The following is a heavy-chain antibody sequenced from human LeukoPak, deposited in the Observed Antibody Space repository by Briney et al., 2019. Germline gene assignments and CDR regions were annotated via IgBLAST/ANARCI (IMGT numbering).Heavy chain of an antibody. V-gene: IGHV4-59*08. Sequence: PGGSLRLSCAASGFTFSSYSMNWIRQPPGKGLEWIGYIYYSGGTTSSPSLKSRVTLSVDTSKNQLSLKLSSVTAADTAMYYCARHQLSCNGGSCYPDWFDPWGQGTLVTVSS. J-gene: IGHJ5*02. CDR1: GFTFSSYS. CDR2: IYYSGGT. CDR3: ARHQLSCNGGSCYPDWFDP. D-gene: IGHD2-15*01.